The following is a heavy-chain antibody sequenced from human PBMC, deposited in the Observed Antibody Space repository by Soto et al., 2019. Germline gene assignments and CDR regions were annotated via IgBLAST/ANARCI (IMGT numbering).Heavy chain of an antibody. CDR1: GFSITIVGYY. Sequence: SETLSLTCTFSGFSITIVGYYWSWIRQPPGKSLEWIGYIYYSGSTYYNPSLKSRVTISVDTSNNLFSLQLISVIAADTAVYYCARNPGARPYYFDYWGQGTLVA. CDR3: ARNPGARPYYFDY. D-gene: IGHD3-10*01. V-gene: IGHV4-31*02. J-gene: IGHJ4*02. CDR2: IYYSGST.